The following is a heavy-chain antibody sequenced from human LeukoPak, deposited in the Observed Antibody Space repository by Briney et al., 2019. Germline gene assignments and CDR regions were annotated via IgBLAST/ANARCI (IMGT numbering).Heavy chain of an antibody. Sequence: SETLSLTCAVYGGSFSGYYWSWIRQPPGKGLEWIGEINHSGSTNYNPSLKSRVTISVDTSKNQFSLKLSSVTAADTAVYYCARGVITPRGSGDYDYWGQGTLVTVSS. D-gene: IGHD3-10*01. CDR2: INHSGST. CDR1: GGSFSGYY. V-gene: IGHV4-34*01. CDR3: ARGVITPRGSGDYDY. J-gene: IGHJ4*02.